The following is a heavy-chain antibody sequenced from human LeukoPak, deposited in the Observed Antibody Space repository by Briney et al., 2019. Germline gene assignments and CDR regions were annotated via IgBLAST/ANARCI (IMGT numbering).Heavy chain of an antibody. CDR3: AGSRDGYNHMLVY. CDR1: GGTFSSYA. V-gene: IGHV1-69*13. CDR2: IIPVFGTA. J-gene: IGHJ4*02. D-gene: IGHD5-24*01. Sequence: SAKVSCKASGGTFSSYAISWVRQAPGQGLEWMGGIIPVFGTANYAQQSQGSATITSDESTSTAYMELISLRSEDTAVYYCAGSRDGYNHMLVYWGQGTLVTVSS.